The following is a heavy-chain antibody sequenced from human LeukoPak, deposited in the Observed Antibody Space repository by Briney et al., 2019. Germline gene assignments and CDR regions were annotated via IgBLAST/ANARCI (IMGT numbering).Heavy chain of an antibody. Sequence: SVEGRFSISRDNSKNTLYLQMNSLRTEDTAVYYCAKGDDIVGVPFDYWGQGTLVTVSS. J-gene: IGHJ4*02. CDR3: AKGDDIVGVPFDY. D-gene: IGHD1-26*01. V-gene: IGHV3-30*02.